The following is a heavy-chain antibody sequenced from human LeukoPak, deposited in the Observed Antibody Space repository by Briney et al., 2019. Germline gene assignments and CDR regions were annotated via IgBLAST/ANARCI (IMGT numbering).Heavy chain of an antibody. CDR2: IFQGGGEI. Sequence: GGSLRLSCAASGFTFSDYYMSWIRQPPGKGLEWVSSIFQGGGEIHYADSVRGRFTISRDNSKSTLFLQMNSLRAEDTAIYYCAKDVYYDSSGYYYSYFQHWGQGTLVTVSS. CDR3: AKDVYYDSSGYYYSYFQH. J-gene: IGHJ1*01. V-gene: IGHV3-23*01. D-gene: IGHD3-22*01. CDR1: GFTFSDYY.